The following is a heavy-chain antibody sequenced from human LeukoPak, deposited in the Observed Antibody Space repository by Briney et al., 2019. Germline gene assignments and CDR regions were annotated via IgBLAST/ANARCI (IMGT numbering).Heavy chain of an antibody. D-gene: IGHD3-22*01. J-gene: IGHJ6*02. Sequence: ASVKVSCKASGYTFTGYYMHWVRQAPGQGLEWMGWINPNSDDTKYAQKFQGRVTMTRDTSISTAYMELRSLRSDDTAVYYCARCDSRASYYYGMDVWGQGTTVTVSS. CDR2: INPNSDDT. CDR1: GYTFTGYY. CDR3: ARCDSRASYYYGMDV. V-gene: IGHV1-2*02.